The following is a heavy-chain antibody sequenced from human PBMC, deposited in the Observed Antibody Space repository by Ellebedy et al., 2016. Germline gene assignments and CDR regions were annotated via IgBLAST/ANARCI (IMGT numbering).Heavy chain of an antibody. Sequence: GESLKISXAASGIGFSAFFMSWVRRVPGKGLEWVSTMRGDGAKTHLADSVKGRFTMSRDIPKNTVYLQMNRLRAEDTAVYYCRQGHYANYWGQGTLVTVSS. CDR3: RQGHYANY. J-gene: IGHJ4*02. CDR1: GIGFSAFF. V-gene: IGHV3-23*01. CDR2: MRGDGAKT. D-gene: IGHD4-17*01.